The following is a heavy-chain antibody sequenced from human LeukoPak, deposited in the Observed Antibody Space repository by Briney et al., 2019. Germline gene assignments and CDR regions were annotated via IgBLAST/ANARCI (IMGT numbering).Heavy chain of an antibody. CDR2: IKQDGSEK. J-gene: IGHJ3*02. CDR1: GFTFSSYW. Sequence: GGSLRLSCAASGFTFSSYWMSWVRQAPGKGLEWVANIKQDGSEKYYVDSVKGRFTISRDNAKNSLYLQMNSLRAEDTAVYYCARIRAAAGNDAFDIWGQGTMVIVSS. CDR3: ARIRAAAGNDAFDI. D-gene: IGHD6-13*01. V-gene: IGHV3-7*01.